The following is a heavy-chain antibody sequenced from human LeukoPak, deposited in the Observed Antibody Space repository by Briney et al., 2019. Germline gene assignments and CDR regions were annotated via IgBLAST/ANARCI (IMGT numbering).Heavy chain of an antibody. V-gene: IGHV3-23*01. CDR3: ARDRGPGWFDP. CDR2: ITGSHGPT. CDR1: GFTFSSFA. D-gene: IGHD3-10*01. J-gene: IGHJ5*02. Sequence: GGSLRLSCAASGFTFSSFAMTWVRQAPGKGLEWVSSITGSHGPTYNTDSVKGRFTISRDESKNTVYLQMNSLRPEDTAVYFCARDRGPGWFDPWGQGTLVTVSS.